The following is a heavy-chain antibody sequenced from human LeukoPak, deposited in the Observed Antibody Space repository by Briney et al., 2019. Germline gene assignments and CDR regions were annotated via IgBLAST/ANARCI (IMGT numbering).Heavy chain of an antibody. J-gene: IGHJ4*02. CDR2: MNPNSGNT. V-gene: IGHV1-8*01. CDR3: VRVPQDIVVVVAED. CDR1: GYTFTSYD. Sequence: GASVKVSCKASGYTFTSYDINWVRQATGQGLEWMGWMNPNSGNTGYAQKFQGRVTMTRNTSISTAYMELSSLRSEDTAVYYCVRVPQDIVVVVAEDWGQGTLVTVSS. D-gene: IGHD2-15*01.